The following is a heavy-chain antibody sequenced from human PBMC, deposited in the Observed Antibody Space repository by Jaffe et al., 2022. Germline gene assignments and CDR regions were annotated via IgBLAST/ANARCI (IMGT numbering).Heavy chain of an antibody. J-gene: IGHJ4*02. Sequence: QVQLVESGGGVVQPGGSLRLSCAASGFSFRTSGMHWVRQAPGKGLEWVAFIRYDGSIEYYAGSVKGRFTISRDNSKNTLYLQLNSLRTEDTAVYYCATELNSGYDWGFEGFDSWGQGTLVTVSS. CDR2: IRYDGSIE. D-gene: IGHD5-12*01. CDR1: GFSFRTSG. V-gene: IGHV3-30*02. CDR3: ATELNSGYDWGFEGFDS.